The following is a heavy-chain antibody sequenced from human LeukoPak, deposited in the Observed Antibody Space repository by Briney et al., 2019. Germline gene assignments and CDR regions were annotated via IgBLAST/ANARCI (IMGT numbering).Heavy chain of an antibody. J-gene: IGHJ4*02. CDR3: ARDYYDSSGYYYFDY. Sequence: GGSLRLSCAASGFTFGIYAMNWVRQAPGKGLEWVSYIGPSGSNIYYADSVKGRFTISRDNSKNTLYLQMNSLRAEDTAVYYCARDYYDSSGYYYFDYWGQGTLVTVSS. CDR1: GFTFGIYA. V-gene: IGHV3-48*01. CDR2: IGPSGSNI. D-gene: IGHD3-22*01.